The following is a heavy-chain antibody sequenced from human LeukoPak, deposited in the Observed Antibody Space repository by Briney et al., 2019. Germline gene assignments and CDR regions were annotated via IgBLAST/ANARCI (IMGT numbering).Heavy chain of an antibody. CDR1: GYTFTSYG. D-gene: IGHD3-16*01. J-gene: IGHJ3*02. V-gene: IGHV1-18*01. Sequence: ASVKVSCKASGYTFTSYGISWVRQAPGQGLEWMGWISAYNGNTNYAQKLQGRVTITADKSTSTAYMELSSLRSEDTAVYYCAREGKLRLGETPYLGAFDIWGQGTMVTVSS. CDR2: ISAYNGNT. CDR3: AREGKLRLGETPYLGAFDI.